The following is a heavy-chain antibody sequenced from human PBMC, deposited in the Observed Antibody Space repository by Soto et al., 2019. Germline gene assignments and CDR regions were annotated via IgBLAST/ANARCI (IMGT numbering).Heavy chain of an antibody. CDR1: GGSTISGY. CDR3: AGLRGYAGSPIDY. CDR2: ISYIGNT. Sequence: SATRSLTCTVSGGSTISGYWSWIRQPPGKGLEWIGYISYIGNTNYNPSLKSRVTMSVDTPKNQFSLRLSSVTTADTAVYYCAGLRGYAGSPIDYWGQGTLVTVSS. J-gene: IGHJ4*02. V-gene: IGHV4-59*01. D-gene: IGHD2-15*01.